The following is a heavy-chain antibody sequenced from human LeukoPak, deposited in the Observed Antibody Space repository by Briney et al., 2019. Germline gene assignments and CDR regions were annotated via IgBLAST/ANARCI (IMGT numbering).Heavy chain of an antibody. J-gene: IGHJ5*02. CDR3: ARRLTQYDCFDP. V-gene: IGHV6-1*01. D-gene: IGHD2-2*01. CDR1: GDSVSSNSVT. CDR2: TYYRSTRYN. Sequence: SQTLSLTCAISGDSVSSNSVTWNWIRRSPSRGLEWLGRTYYRSTRYNDYAVSVRGRITVNPDTSKNQFSLHLNSVTPEDTAVYYCARRLTQYDCFDPWGQGILVTVSS.